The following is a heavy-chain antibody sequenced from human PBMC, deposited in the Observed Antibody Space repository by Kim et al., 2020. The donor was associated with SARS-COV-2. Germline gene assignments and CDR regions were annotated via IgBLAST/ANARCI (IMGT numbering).Heavy chain of an antibody. D-gene: IGHD3-16*01. J-gene: IGHJ4*02. CDR3: ARGEGLYYDYIWGSLNY. CDR2: ISAYNGNT. CDR1: GYTFTSYG. Sequence: ASVKVSCKASGYTFTSYGISWVRQAPGQGLEWMGWISAYNGNTNYAQKLQGRVTMTTDTSTSTAYMELRSLRSDDTAVYYCARGEGLYYDYIWGSLNYWGQGTLVTVSS. V-gene: IGHV1-18*01.